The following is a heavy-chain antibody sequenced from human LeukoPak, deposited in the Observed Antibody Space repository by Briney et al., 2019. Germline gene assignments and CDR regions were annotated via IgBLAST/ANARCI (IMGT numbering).Heavy chain of an antibody. D-gene: IGHD1-26*01. V-gene: IGHV3-21*01. CDR3: ARAYSERYGLGYYYMDV. J-gene: IGHJ6*03. Sequence: GGSLRLSCAASGFTFSTYSMNWVRQAPGKGLEWVSSISSSSSYIYYADSVKGRFTISRDNAKKSVYLQMNCLRAEDTAVYYCARAYSERYGLGYYYMDVWGKGTTVTISS. CDR2: ISSSSSYI. CDR1: GFTFSTYS.